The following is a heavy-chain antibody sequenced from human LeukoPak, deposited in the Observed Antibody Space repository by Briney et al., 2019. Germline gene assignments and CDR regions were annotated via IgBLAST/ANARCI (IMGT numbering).Heavy chain of an antibody. CDR2: ISASPFST. CDR3: ARGLTYYYDSSGSPTEYYFDY. D-gene: IGHD3-22*01. V-gene: IGHV3-11*01. J-gene: IGHJ4*02. CDR1: GFTVSSNY. Sequence: GGSLRLSCAASGFTVSSNYMSWVRQAPGKGLEWVSSISASPFSTYYADSVKGRFTISRDNAKNSLYLQMNSLRAEDTAVYYCARGLTYYYDSSGSPTEYYFDYWGQGTLVTVSS.